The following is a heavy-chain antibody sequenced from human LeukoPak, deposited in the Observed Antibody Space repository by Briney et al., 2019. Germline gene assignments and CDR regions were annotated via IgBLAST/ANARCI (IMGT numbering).Heavy chain of an antibody. D-gene: IGHD6-19*01. Sequence: SVKVSCKASGGTFSSYAISWVRQAPGQGLEWMGRILPILDIANYAQKFQGRVTMTEDTSTDTAYMELSSLRSEDTAVYYCATTPNSSGWAYGAFDIWGQGTMVTVSS. V-gene: IGHV1-69*04. J-gene: IGHJ3*02. CDR2: ILPILDIA. CDR3: ATTPNSSGWAYGAFDI. CDR1: GGTFSSYA.